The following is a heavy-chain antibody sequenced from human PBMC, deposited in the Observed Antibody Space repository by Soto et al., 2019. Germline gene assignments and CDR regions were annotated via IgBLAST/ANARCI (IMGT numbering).Heavy chain of an antibody. J-gene: IGHJ4*02. CDR3: ARDTGYTFGSLNY. CDR2: MNSGVGNT. V-gene: IGHV1-3*01. CDR1: GYTFTDYA. Sequence: HVELVQSGADVQKPGASVTISCKASGYTFTDYALHWVRQAPGQRLEWMGWMNSGVGNTLYSQKFQGSITITRETSASTAYMELNSLKSEYTAIYYCARDTGYTFGSLNYWGPGTLVTVSS. D-gene: IGHD5-18*01.